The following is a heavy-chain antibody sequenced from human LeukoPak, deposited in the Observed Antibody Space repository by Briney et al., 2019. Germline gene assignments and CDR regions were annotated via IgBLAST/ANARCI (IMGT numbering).Heavy chain of an antibody. CDR1: GFIFSTYW. CDR3: ARGYCSSHGCSAGWFDP. J-gene: IGHJ5*02. D-gene: IGHD2-2*01. V-gene: IGHV3-74*01. CDR2: INTDGSTT. Sequence: PGGSLRLSCAASGFIFSTYWMHWVRQAPGKGLVWVSRINTDGSTTNYADSVKGRFTISRDNAKNTLYLQMNGLRVEDTAVYYCARGYCSSHGCSAGWFDPWGQGTLINVSS.